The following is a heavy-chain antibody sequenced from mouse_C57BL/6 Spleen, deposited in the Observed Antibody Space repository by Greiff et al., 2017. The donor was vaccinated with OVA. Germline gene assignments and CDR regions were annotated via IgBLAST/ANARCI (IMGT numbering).Heavy chain of an antibody. V-gene: IGHV1-81*01. CDR1: GYTFTSYG. J-gene: IGHJ1*03. CDR2: IYPRSGST. D-gene: IGHD1-1*01. Sequence: VQLQQSGAELARPGASVKLSCKASGYTFTSYGISWVKQRTGQGLEWIGEIYPRSGSTYYNEKFKGKATLTADKSSSTAYMELRRLTSEDSAVXFYASSSSSGVATRDFDVWGKGTTVTVSS. CDR3: ASSSSSGVATRDFDV.